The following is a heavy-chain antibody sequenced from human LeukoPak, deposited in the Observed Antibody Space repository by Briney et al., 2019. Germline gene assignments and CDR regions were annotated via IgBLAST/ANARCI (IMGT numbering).Heavy chain of an antibody. V-gene: IGHV4-30-2*01. CDR3: ATRPLLISSGWYGY. J-gene: IGHJ4*02. D-gene: IGHD6-19*01. CDR1: GGSISSDGYY. CDR2: IQHTGGT. Sequence: SETLSLTCTVPGGSISSDGYYWSWIRQPPGKGPEWIGHIQHTGGTHYNSSLKSRVTISADRSKNQFSLKLSSVTAADTAVYYCATRPLLISSGWYGYWGQGTLVTVSS.